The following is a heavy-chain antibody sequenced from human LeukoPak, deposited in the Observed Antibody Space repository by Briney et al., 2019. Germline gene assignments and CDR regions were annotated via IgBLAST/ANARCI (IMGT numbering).Heavy chain of an antibody. Sequence: SETLSLTCTVSYGSISSYYWSWIRQPAGKGLEWIGSIHSSGSTNYNPSLKSRVTMSVDTYKNQFSLTLSSVTAADTAVYYCAREGAKGLWGPGTLVTVSS. CDR1: YGSISSYY. V-gene: IGHV4-4*07. J-gene: IGHJ4*02. CDR2: IHSSGST. D-gene: IGHD1-26*01. CDR3: AREGAKGL.